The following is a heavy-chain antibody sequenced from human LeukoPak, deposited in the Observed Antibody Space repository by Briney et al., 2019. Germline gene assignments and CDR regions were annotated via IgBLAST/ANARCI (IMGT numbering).Heavy chain of an antibody. Sequence: GGSLRLSCADSGFTFSSYAMSWVRQAPGKGLEWVSAISGSGGSTYYADSVKGRFTISRDNSKNTLYLQMNSLRAEDTAVYYCASYLGYSSSWYLDWGQGTLVTVSS. J-gene: IGHJ4*02. V-gene: IGHV3-23*01. CDR3: ASYLGYSSSWYLD. CDR2: ISGSGGST. D-gene: IGHD6-13*01. CDR1: GFTFSSYA.